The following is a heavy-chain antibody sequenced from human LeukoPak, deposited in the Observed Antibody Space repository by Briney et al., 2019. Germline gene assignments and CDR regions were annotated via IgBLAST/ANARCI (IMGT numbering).Heavy chain of an antibody. CDR1: GGSITNFY. CDR2: IHASENT. CDR3: ARGSNYYGSGSAYYYYMDV. V-gene: IGHV4-4*07. Sequence: SETLSLTCTFSGGSITNFYRSWIRQPAGQGLEWIGRIHASENTNYNPSLKSRVTMSVDTSTNQFSLKLSSVSPADTAVYYCARGSNYYGSGSAYYYYMDVWGKGTTVTVSS. D-gene: IGHD3-10*01. J-gene: IGHJ6*03.